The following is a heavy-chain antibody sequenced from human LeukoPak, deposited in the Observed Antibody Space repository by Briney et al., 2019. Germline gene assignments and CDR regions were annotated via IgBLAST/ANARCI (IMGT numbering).Heavy chain of an antibody. J-gene: IGHJ3*02. CDR2: LYYSGDT. V-gene: IGHV4-59*01. CDR3: ARRIAVAGTWAFDI. Sequence: SETLSLTCTVSGDSISSYFWSWIRQPPGKGLECLGYLYYSGDTNYIPSLKSRVNLSLDTSNNQFSLKLSSVTAADTAVYYCARRIAVAGTWAFDIWGQGTMVTVSS. D-gene: IGHD6-19*01. CDR1: GDSISSYF.